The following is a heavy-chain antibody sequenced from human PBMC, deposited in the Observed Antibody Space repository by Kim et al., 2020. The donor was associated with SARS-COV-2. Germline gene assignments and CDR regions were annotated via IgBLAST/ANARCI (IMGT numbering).Heavy chain of an antibody. CDR3: AKHFYDSRVFDY. D-gene: IGHD3-22*01. J-gene: IGHJ4*02. CDR1: GFTFSSYA. CDR2: ITGGGGGT. Sequence: GGSLRLSCAASGFTFSSYAMSWVRQAPGKGLEWVATITGGGGGTDYADSVKGHFTISRDTSKNTLYLQMSSLRAEDTAVYYCAKHFYDSRVFDYWGQGTLVTVSP. V-gene: IGHV3-23*01.